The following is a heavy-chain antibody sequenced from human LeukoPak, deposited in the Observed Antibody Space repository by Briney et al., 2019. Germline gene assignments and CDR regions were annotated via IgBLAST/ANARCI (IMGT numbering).Heavy chain of an antibody. Sequence: GAPRPPFAASGFHFRYFSIHLGRPAPGKGLEYFSAISSNGDSTFYANSVKGRFTISRDNSKNTLYLQMGSLRADDMAVYYCLRWSDYWGQGTLVTVSS. CDR1: GFHFRYFS. V-gene: IGHV3-64*01. CDR2: ISSNGDST. D-gene: IGHD4-23*01. J-gene: IGHJ4*02. CDR3: LRWSDY.